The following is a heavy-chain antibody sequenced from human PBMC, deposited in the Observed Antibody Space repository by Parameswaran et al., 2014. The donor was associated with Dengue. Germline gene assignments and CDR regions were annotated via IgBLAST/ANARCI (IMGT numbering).Heavy chain of an antibody. Sequence: WVRQAPGQGLEWMGWISAYNGNTNYAQKLQGRVTMTTDTSTSTAYMELRSLRSDDTAVYYCARDDIVVVPAAIGYYYGMDVWGQGTTVTVSS. CDR3: ARDDIVVVPAAIGYYYGMDV. J-gene: IGHJ6*02. CDR2: ISAYNGNT. V-gene: IGHV1-18*01. D-gene: IGHD2-2*01.